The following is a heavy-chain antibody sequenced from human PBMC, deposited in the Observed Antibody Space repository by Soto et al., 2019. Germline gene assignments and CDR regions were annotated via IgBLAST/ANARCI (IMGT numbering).Heavy chain of an antibody. CDR2: MSYDGVNK. D-gene: IGHD1-7*01. Sequence: QVQLVESGGGVVQPGRSLRLSCAASGFTFSNYAMHWVRQAPGKGLEWVSVMSYDGVNKFYADSVKGRFTISGDNSKNTVDLQMDSLRGEDTAVYYCAKEGLELQDAMDVWGQGTTVAVSS. CDR1: GFTFSNYA. V-gene: IGHV3-30-3*01. CDR3: AKEGLELQDAMDV. J-gene: IGHJ6*02.